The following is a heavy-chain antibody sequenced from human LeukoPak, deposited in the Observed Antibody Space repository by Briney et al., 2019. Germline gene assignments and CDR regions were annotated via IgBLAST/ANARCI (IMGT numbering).Heavy chain of an antibody. Sequence: SETLSLTCAVYGGSFSGYYWSWIRQPPGKGLEWIGEINHSGSTNYSPSLKSRVTISVDTSKNQFSLKLSSVTAADTAVYYCARGRAVAGPSRIKYYYYGMDVWGQGTTVTVSS. V-gene: IGHV4-34*01. CDR1: GGSFSGYY. CDR3: ARGRAVAGPSRIKYYYYGMDV. CDR2: INHSGST. J-gene: IGHJ6*02. D-gene: IGHD6-19*01.